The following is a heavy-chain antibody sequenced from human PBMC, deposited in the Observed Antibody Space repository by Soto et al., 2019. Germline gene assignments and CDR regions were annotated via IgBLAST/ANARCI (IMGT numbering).Heavy chain of an antibody. CDR3: ARDRFYCSGGSCYSGWFDP. J-gene: IGHJ5*02. D-gene: IGHD2-15*01. Sequence: GASVKVSCKASGYTFINYGISWVRQAPGQGLEWMGWISAYNGNTNYAQRLQGRVTMTTDTSTSTAYMELRSLRSDDTAVYYCARDRFYCSGGSCYSGWFDPWGQGTLVTVSS. V-gene: IGHV1-18*01. CDR1: GYTFINYG. CDR2: ISAYNGNT.